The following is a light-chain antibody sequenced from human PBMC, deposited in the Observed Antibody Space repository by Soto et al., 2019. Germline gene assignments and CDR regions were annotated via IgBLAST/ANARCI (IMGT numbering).Light chain of an antibody. J-gene: IGKJ1*01. V-gene: IGKV1-5*03. CDR2: RAS. CDR1: HDICTW. Sequence: DIQMTQSHSTLSASVGDRVTITCRAIHDICTWLAWYQQKPEKAPKVLIYRASHLESGVPSRFSASGSGTEFSLTINSLHADDSATYYCQQYHIYSWTFGQGTKVDI. CDR3: QQYHIYSWT.